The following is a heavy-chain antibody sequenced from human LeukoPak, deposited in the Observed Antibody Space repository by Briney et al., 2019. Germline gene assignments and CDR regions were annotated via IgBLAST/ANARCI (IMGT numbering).Heavy chain of an antibody. D-gene: IGHD1-26*01. CDR1: GYSFTSYW. J-gene: IGHJ4*02. CDR2: IDPSDSYI. Sequence: GESLKISCKGSGYSFTSYWISWVRQMPGKGLEWMGRIDPSDSYIKYSPSFQGQVTISADKSISTAYLQWNSLKASDTAMYYCARRSGSYFDYWGQGTLVTVSS. CDR3: ARRSGSYFDY. V-gene: IGHV5-10-1*04.